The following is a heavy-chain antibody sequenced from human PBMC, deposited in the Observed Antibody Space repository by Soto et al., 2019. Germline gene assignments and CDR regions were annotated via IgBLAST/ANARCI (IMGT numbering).Heavy chain of an antibody. Sequence: GGSQRLSCAASGFTFKNHASNWVRQAPGKGLEWVATISATGGSTYYADSVKGRFTISRDNSKNTLYLQMNGLRVEDTAVYYCAKDRLAGNFDYWGQGTQVTVSS. CDR1: GFTFKNHA. J-gene: IGHJ4*02. V-gene: IGHV3-23*01. CDR3: AKDRLAGNFDY. CDR2: ISATGGST.